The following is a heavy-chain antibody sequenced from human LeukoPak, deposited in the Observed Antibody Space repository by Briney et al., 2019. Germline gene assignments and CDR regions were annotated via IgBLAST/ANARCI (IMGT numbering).Heavy chain of an antibody. D-gene: IGHD4-17*01. CDR3: ARDGNDPGDYYYMDV. V-gene: IGHV1-2*02. J-gene: IGHJ6*03. CDR1: GYTFTGYY. Sequence: LRASVKVSCKASGYTFTGYYMHWVRQAPGQGLEWMGWINPNSGGTNYAQKFQGRVTMTRDTSISTAYMELSRLRSDDTAVYYCARDGNDPGDYYYMDVWGKGTTVTVSS. CDR2: INPNSGGT.